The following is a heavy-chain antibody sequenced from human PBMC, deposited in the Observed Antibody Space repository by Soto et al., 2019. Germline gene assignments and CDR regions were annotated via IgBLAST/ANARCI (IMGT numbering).Heavy chain of an antibody. Sequence: PGGSLRLSCVTSGFTFTKYSMNWVRQAPGKGLEWVSYISYSGETKYYADSLKGRYAISRDDAKNSVYLQMNSLRDEDTAFYYCVRGVVVVVGSTAENFDHWGQGTLVPVSS. J-gene: IGHJ4*02. CDR3: VRGVVVVVGSTAENFDH. D-gene: IGHD2-15*01. CDR1: GFTFTKYS. CDR2: ISYSGETK. V-gene: IGHV3-48*02.